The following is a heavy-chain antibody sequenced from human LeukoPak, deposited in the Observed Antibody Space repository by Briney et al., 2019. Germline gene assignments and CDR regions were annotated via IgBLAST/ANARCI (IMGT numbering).Heavy chain of an antibody. CDR2: LSGSSLYT. CDR1: GFTFSIYG. V-gene: IGHV3-23*01. D-gene: IGHD3-22*01. CDR3: AKPSSGYFRGFHY. J-gene: IGHJ4*02. Sequence: GGSLRLSCTASGFTFSIYGMSWVRQAPGKGLEWVSALSGSSLYTHYADSVKGRFTISRDNSKNTLYLQMNSLRAEDTAVYYCAKPSSGYFRGFHYWGQGTLVTVSS.